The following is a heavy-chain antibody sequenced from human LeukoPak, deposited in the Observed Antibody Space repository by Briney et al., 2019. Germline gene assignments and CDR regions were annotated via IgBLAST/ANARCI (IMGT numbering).Heavy chain of an antibody. CDR1: GSTFSDYW. V-gene: IGHV3-74*01. CDR2: IESDGSST. D-gene: IGHD3-9*01. CDR3: ARSYYDILTGYWVDDTFDI. Sequence: PGGSLRLSCAASGSTFSDYWMHWVRRGPGKGLEWVSRIESDGSSTSYADSVKGRFTISRDNAKNTLYLQMNSLRAEDTAVYYCARSYYDILTGYWVDDTFDIWGQGTMVTVSS. J-gene: IGHJ3*02.